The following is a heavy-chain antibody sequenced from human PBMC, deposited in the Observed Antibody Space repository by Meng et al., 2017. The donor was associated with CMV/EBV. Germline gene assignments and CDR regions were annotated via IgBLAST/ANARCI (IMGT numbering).Heavy chain of an antibody. V-gene: IGHV3-30*02. Sequence: GESPKILCAASGFAFSSHCMHLVRQAPGQGLEWVAFIQYDGSNKYYADSVKGRFNIYKDNYKNTLYLQMNSLRAEDTAVYYCAKDVEVGAVDYWGQGTLVTVSS. CDR1: GFAFSSHC. CDR2: IQYDGSNK. J-gene: IGHJ4*02. D-gene: IGHD1-26*01. CDR3: AKDVEVGAVDY.